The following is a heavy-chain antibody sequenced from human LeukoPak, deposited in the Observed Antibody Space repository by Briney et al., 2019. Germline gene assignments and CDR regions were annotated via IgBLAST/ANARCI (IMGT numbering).Heavy chain of an antibody. J-gene: IGHJ4*02. V-gene: IGHV3-33*08. Sequence: PGGSLRLSCAASGFTFSSYAMSWVRQAPGKGLEWVALIWYDGTREYYADSVKGRFTISRDNAKNTLYLQMNSLRVEDTAVYYCARESGSRGDFDYWGQGTLVTVSS. CDR2: IWYDGTRE. D-gene: IGHD1-26*01. CDR3: ARESGSRGDFDY. CDR1: GFTFSSYA.